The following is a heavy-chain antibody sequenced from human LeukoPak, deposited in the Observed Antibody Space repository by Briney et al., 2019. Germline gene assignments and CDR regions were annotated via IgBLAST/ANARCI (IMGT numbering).Heavy chain of an antibody. Sequence: SXXVCCKASGYTFTSYGISWVRQAPGQGLEWMGWISAYNGNTNYAQKLQGRVTMTTDTSTSTAYMELRRLRSYDTAVYYCARGAAPKVRGPNPSNWFDPWGQGTLVTVSS. V-gene: IGHV1-18*01. CDR3: ARGAAPKVRGPNPSNWFDP. CDR1: GYTFTSYG. D-gene: IGHD3-10*01. CDR2: ISAYNGNT. J-gene: IGHJ5*02.